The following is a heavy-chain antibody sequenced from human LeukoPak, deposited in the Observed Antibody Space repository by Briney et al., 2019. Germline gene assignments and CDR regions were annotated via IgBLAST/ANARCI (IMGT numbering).Heavy chain of an antibody. V-gene: IGHV3-21*04. CDR2: ISPSSHYI. Sequence: PGGSLRLSCAGSGFTFSNYSINWVRQAPGKGLEWVSSISPSSHYIYYADSVRGRFTISRDNARNSLYLQMNSLRAEDTAVYYCAKAFGAAVAALEDYWGQGTLVTVSS. D-gene: IGHD6-19*01. CDR1: GFTFSNYS. J-gene: IGHJ4*02. CDR3: AKAFGAAVAALEDY.